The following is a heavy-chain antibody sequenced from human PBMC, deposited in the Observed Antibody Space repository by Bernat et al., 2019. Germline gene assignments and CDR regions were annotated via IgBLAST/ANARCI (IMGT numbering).Heavy chain of an antibody. V-gene: IGHV3-23*01. Sequence: EVQLLESGGGLVQPGGSLRLSCAASGFTFSSYAMSWVRQAPGKGLEWVSAISGSGGSTYHADSVKGRFTISRDNSKNTLYLQMNSLRAEDTAVYYCAKRIAATNYYYGMDVWGQGTTVTVSS. CDR2: ISGSGGST. CDR3: AKRIAATNYYYGMDV. CDR1: GFTFSSYA. D-gene: IGHD6-25*01. J-gene: IGHJ6*02.